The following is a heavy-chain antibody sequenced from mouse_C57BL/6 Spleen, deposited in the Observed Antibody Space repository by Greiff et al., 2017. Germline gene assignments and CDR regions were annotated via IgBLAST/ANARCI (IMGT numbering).Heavy chain of an antibody. J-gene: IGHJ4*01. CDR2: ISSGSSTI. CDR3: AKGDYYGSDYAMDY. CDR1: GFTFSDYG. D-gene: IGHD1-1*01. V-gene: IGHV5-17*01. Sequence: EVKLMESGGGLVKPGGSLKLSCAASGFTFSDYGMHWVRQAPEKGLEWVAYISSGSSTIYYADTVKGRFTISRDNAKNTLFLQMTSLRSEDTAMYYCAKGDYYGSDYAMDYWGQGTSVTVSS.